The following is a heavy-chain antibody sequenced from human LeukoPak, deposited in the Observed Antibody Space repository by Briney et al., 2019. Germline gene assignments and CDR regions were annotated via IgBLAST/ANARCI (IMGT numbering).Heavy chain of an antibody. J-gene: IGHJ4*02. V-gene: IGHV3-9*01. CDR1: GFTFGSYW. Sequence: GGSLRLSCAASGFTFGSYWMTWVRQAPGKGLEWVSGISWNSGSIGYADSVKGRFTISRDNAKNSLYLQMNSLRAEDTALYYCAKASIAVAGAYYFDYWGQGTLVTVSS. CDR2: ISWNSGSI. D-gene: IGHD6-19*01. CDR3: AKASIAVAGAYYFDY.